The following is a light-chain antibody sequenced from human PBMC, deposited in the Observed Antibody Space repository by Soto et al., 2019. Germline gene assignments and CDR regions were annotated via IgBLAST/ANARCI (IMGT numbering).Light chain of an antibody. CDR3: CSYAGGDTMI. CDR2: EAS. V-gene: IGLV2-23*01. J-gene: IGLJ2*01. CDR1: SSNVGSYNH. Sequence: QSGLTQPASVSGSPGQSITISCTGTSSNVGSYNHVSWYQQHPGEAPKLMIFEASKRPSGVSNRFSGSKSGNTASLTISGLQAEDEADYYCCSYAGGDTMIFGGGTKLTVL.